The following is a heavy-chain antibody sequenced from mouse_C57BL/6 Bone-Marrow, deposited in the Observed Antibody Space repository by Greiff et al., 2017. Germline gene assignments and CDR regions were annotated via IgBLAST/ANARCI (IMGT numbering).Heavy chain of an antibody. J-gene: IGHJ4*01. CDR3: AKNGGLEYAMDY. V-gene: IGHV2-5*01. Sequence: VKLQESGPGLVQPSQSLSITCTVSGFSLTSYGVHWVRQSPGKGLEWLGVIWRGGSTDYNAAFMSRLSITKDNSKSQVFFKMNSLQADDTAIYYCAKNGGLEYAMDYWGQGTSVTVSS. CDR2: IWRGGST. D-gene: IGHD3-1*01. CDR1: GFSLTSYG.